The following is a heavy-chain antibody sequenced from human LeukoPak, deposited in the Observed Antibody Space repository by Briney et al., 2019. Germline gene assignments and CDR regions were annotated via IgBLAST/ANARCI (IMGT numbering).Heavy chain of an antibody. D-gene: IGHD3-3*01. Sequence: GGSLRLSCAASGFTFSSYGMHWVRQAPRKGLGWVSFIRYDGSNKYYADSVKGRFTISRDKSKNTLYLQMNSLRTEDTAVYYCAKVGYYDFWSGYGGAFDIWGQGTMVTVSS. CDR3: AKVGYYDFWSGYGGAFDI. J-gene: IGHJ3*02. V-gene: IGHV3-30*02. CDR2: IRYDGSNK. CDR1: GFTFSSYG.